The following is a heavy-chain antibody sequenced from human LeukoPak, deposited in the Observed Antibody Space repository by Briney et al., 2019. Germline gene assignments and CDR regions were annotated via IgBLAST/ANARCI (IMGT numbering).Heavy chain of an antibody. J-gene: IGHJ4*02. CDR3: AKDSGSVGAPKGLDY. CDR1: GFTFSSYG. Sequence: GGSLRLSCAASGFTFSSYGIHWVRQAPGKGLEWVAVISFDGIKKYYADSVKGRFTITRDNSKNTLYLQMSSLRAEDTAVYSCAKDSGSVGAPKGLDYWGQGTLVTVSS. D-gene: IGHD1-26*01. CDR2: ISFDGIKK. V-gene: IGHV3-30*18.